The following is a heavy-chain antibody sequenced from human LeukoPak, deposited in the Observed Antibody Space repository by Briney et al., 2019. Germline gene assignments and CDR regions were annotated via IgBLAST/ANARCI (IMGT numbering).Heavy chain of an antibody. J-gene: IGHJ4*02. CDR1: GLTFSSYA. D-gene: IGHD5-18*01. CDR2: ISGSGGST. CDR3: AKDVALIQLWLNPLLDY. Sequence: PGGSLRLSCAASGLTFSSYAMSWVRQAPGKGLEWVSAISGSGGSTYYADSVKGRFTISRDNSKNTLYLQMNSLRAEDTAVYYCAKDVALIQLWLNPLLDYWGQGTLVTVSS. V-gene: IGHV3-23*01.